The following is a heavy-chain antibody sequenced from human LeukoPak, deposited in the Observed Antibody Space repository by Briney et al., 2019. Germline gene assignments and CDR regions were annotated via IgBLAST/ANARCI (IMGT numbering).Heavy chain of an antibody. CDR3: ARGPRVATIRGYFDY. CDR2: IYYSGST. CDR1: GGSISSGGYY. Sequence: SETLSLTCTVSGGSISSGGYYWSWIRQHPGKGLEWIGYIYYSGSTYYNPSLKSRVTISVDTSKNQFSLKLSSVTAADTAVYYCARGPRVATIRGYFDYWGQGTLVTVSS. J-gene: IGHJ4*02. V-gene: IGHV4-31*03. D-gene: IGHD5-12*01.